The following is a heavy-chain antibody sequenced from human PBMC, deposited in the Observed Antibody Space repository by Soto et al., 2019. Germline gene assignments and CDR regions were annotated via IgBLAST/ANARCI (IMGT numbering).Heavy chain of an antibody. J-gene: IGHJ6*02. CDR2: ISYDGSNK. CDR1: GFTFSSYG. D-gene: IGHD1-1*01. Sequence: VQLVESGGGVVQPGRSLRLSCAASGFTFSSYGMHWVRQAPGKGLEWVAVISYDGSNKYYADSVKGRFTISRDNSKNTLYLQMNSLRAEDTAVYYCAKDHTTRPYYGMDVWGQGTTVTVSS. CDR3: AKDHTTRPYYGMDV. V-gene: IGHV3-30*18.